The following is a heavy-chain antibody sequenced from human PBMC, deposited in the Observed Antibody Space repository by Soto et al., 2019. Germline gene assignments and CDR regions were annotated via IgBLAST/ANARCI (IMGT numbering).Heavy chain of an antibody. V-gene: IGHV1-69*13. Sequence: GASVKVSCKASGGTFSSYAISWVRQAPGQGLEWMGGIIPIFGTANYAQKFQGRVTITADESTSTAYMELSSLRSEDTAVYYCARGIYGSGSYYNVDYYYGIDVWGQGTTVTVSS. CDR1: GGTFSSYA. J-gene: IGHJ6*02. CDR3: ARGIYGSGSYYNVDYYYGIDV. CDR2: IIPIFGTA. D-gene: IGHD3-10*01.